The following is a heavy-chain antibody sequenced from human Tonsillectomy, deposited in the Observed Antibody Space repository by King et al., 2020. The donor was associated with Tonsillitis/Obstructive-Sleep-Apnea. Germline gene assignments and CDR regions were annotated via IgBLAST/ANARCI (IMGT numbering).Heavy chain of an antibody. J-gene: IGHJ5*02. CDR1: GFTFSSYS. CDR3: ARGDTMVNNWFDP. CDR2: ISSSSSYI. D-gene: IGHD3-10*01. Sequence: VQLVESGGGLVKPGGSLRLSCAASGFTFSSYSMNWVRQAPGKGLEWVSSISSSSSYIYQADSVKGRFTISRDNAKNSLYLQMNSLRAEDTAVYYCARGDTMVNNWFDPWGQGTRVTVSS. V-gene: IGHV3-21*01.